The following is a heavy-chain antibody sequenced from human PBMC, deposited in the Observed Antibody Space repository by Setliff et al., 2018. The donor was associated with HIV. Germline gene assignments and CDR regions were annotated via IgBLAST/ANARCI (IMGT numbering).Heavy chain of an antibody. V-gene: IGHV3-11*04. Sequence: PGGSLRLSCVASGFTFSDHYMNWIRQAPGKGLEWGSYINNNGDTTYFADSVKGRFTISRDNAKNSLYLQMTNLRVEDTAVYYCARDSPQGWNRPRDMDVWGKGTTVTVSS. CDR1: GFTFSDHY. J-gene: IGHJ6*03. D-gene: IGHD1-1*01. CDR2: INNNGDTT. CDR3: ARDSPQGWNRPRDMDV.